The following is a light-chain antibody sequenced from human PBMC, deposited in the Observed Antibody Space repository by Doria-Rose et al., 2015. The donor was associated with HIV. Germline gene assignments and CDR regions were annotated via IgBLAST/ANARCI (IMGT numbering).Light chain of an antibody. CDR3: HQYGTSWT. CDR1: QSCSSTY. J-gene: IGKJ1*01. Sequence: EIGLTQSPGTLSLSTGERATLSCRSSQSCSSTYLAWYQQNPGKSPSLLVYDGSTRATGIPDRFSACGSVTDFTLTINRLEPEDFALYYCHQYGTSWTFGQGTKVEI. CDR2: DGS. V-gene: IGKV3-20*01.